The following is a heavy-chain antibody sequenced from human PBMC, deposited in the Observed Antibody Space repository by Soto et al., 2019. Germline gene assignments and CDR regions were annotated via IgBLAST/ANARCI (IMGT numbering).Heavy chain of an antibody. J-gene: IGHJ6*02. CDR1: GFTFSDYY. Sequence: GGSLRLSCAASGFTFSDYYMSWIRQAPGKGLEWVSYISSSSSYTNYADSVKGRFTISRDNAKNSLCLQMNSLRAEDTAVYYCARDAVVVPAAGDYYYYYCMDVWGQGTTVTVSS. CDR3: ARDAVVVPAAGDYYYYYCMDV. D-gene: IGHD2-2*01. V-gene: IGHV3-11*06. CDR2: ISSSSSYT.